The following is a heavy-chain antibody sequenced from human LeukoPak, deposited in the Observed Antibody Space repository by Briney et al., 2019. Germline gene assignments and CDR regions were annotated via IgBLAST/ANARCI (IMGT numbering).Heavy chain of an antibody. J-gene: IGHJ4*02. CDR3: AKGTKPVMTIPDY. V-gene: IGHV3-23*01. CDR2: IGSSGGGI. Sequence: GGSLRLSCAASGFTFSTYTMYWVRHPPGKRLEWVSIIGSSGGGIHYADSVKGRFTISRDNSKNALYLQMNSLRVEDTAMYYCAKGTKPVMTIPDYWGQGILVTVSS. D-gene: IGHD1/OR15-1a*01. CDR1: GFTFSTYT.